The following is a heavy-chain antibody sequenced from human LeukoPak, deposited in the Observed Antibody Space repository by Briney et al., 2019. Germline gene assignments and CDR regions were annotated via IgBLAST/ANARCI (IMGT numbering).Heavy chain of an antibody. CDR3: ASTTYYYDSSDY. V-gene: IGHV3-53*01. D-gene: IGHD3-22*01. CDR1: GFTVSSNY. CDR2: IYSGGST. Sequence: GGSLRLSCAASGFTVSSNYMSWVRQAPGKGLEWVSVIYSGGSTYYADSVKGRFTISRDNSKNTLYLQMNSLRAEDAAVYYCASTTYYYDSSDYWGQGTLVTVSS. J-gene: IGHJ4*02.